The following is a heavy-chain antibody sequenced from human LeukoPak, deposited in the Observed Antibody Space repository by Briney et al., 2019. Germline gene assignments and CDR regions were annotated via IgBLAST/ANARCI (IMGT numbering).Heavy chain of an antibody. Sequence: SETLSLTCTVSGGSISTYYWNWIRQPPGKGLEWIGYIYHSGSTNYNPSLQSRVTISVDTSKNQFSLKLSSVTAADTAVYYCARSLVVPAAIFHNWFDPWGQGTLVTVSS. J-gene: IGHJ5*02. V-gene: IGHV4-59*01. CDR1: GGSISTYY. CDR2: IYHSGST. D-gene: IGHD2-2*01. CDR3: ARSLVVPAAIFHNWFDP.